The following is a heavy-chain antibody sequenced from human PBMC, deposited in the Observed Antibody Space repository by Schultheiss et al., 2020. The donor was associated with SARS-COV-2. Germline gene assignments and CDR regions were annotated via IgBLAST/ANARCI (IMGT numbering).Heavy chain of an antibody. Sequence: GGSLRLSCAASGFTFSNAWMNWVRQAPGKGLEWVSYISSSSSTIYYADSVKGRFTISRDNAKNSLYLQMNSLRDEDTAVYYCARWRYSGSYYYYGMDVWGQGTTVTVSS. V-gene: IGHV3-48*02. CDR1: GFTFSNAW. CDR2: ISSSSSTI. J-gene: IGHJ6*02. D-gene: IGHD1-26*01. CDR3: ARWRYSGSYYYYGMDV.